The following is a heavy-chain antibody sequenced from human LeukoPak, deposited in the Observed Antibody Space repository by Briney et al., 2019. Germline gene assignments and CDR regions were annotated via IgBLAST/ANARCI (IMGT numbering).Heavy chain of an antibody. J-gene: IGHJ6*03. V-gene: IGHV1-18*01. Sequence: GASVKVSYTASGYTFTSSGISWVRQAPGQGLEWMGWISAYNGNTNYEQKLQGRVTMTTDTSTSTAYMELRSLRSDDTAVYYCARDIVVVPAAIPGLQISYYYYMDVWGKGTTVTVSS. CDR2: ISAYNGNT. D-gene: IGHD2-2*02. CDR1: GYTFTSSG. CDR3: ARDIVVVPAAIPGLQISYYYYMDV.